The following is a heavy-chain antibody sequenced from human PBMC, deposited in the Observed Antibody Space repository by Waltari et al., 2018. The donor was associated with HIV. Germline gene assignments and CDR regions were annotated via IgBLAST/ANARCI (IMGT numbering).Heavy chain of an antibody. CDR1: GFTVGNRP. V-gene: IGHV3-66*01. J-gene: IGHJ5*02. Sequence: VRLVESGGALVRPGGALRLSCTASGFTVGNRPMPWVRHASGKGLEWVSTVYSDGTTVYADSVKGRFSTSRDTSKNILHLLMDSLRVDDTAVYYCAREVFYYDNSGHPGWFDPWGQGTLVAVSS. CDR2: VYSDGTT. D-gene: IGHD3-22*01. CDR3: AREVFYYDNSGHPGWFDP.